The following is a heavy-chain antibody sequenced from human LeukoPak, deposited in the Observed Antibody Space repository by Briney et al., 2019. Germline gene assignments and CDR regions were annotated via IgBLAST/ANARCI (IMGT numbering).Heavy chain of an antibody. Sequence: SETLSLTCTVSGGSISSYYWSWIRQPPGKGLEWIGYIYYSGSTNYNPSLKSRVTISVDTSKNQFSLKLSSVTAADTAVYYCARLISIFGSPRGAFDIWGQGTMVTVSS. V-gene: IGHV4-59*08. CDR2: IYYSGST. CDR1: GGSISSYY. CDR3: ARLISIFGSPRGAFDI. J-gene: IGHJ3*02. D-gene: IGHD3-3*01.